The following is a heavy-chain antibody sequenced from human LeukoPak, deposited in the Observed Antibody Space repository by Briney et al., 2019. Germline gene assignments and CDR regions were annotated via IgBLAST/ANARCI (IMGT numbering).Heavy chain of an antibody. CDR1: GFTFSTYW. J-gene: IGHJ1*01. Sequence: TGGSLRLSCAASGFTFSTYWMHWVRQAPGKGLVWVSRIKSDGSTNYADSVKGRFTISRDNAKNTVSLQMNSLRPEDTGVYYCARAPXEIGGYYPEYFRHWGQGTLVTVSS. CDR2: IKSDGST. CDR3: ARAPXEIGGYYPEYFRH. D-gene: IGHD3-22*01. V-gene: IGHV3-74*01.